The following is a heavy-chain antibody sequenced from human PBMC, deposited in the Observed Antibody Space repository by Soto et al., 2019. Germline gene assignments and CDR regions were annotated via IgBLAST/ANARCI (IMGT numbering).Heavy chain of an antibody. CDR1: GFTFSSYA. J-gene: IGHJ6*03. Sequence: VGSLRLSCAASGFTFSSYAMSWVRQAPGKGLEWVSAISGSGGSTYYADSVKGRFTISRDNSKNTLYLQMNSLRAEDTAVYYCAKSSGWADYYMDVWGKGTTVTVSS. D-gene: IGHD6-19*01. CDR3: AKSSGWADYYMDV. CDR2: ISGSGGST. V-gene: IGHV3-23*01.